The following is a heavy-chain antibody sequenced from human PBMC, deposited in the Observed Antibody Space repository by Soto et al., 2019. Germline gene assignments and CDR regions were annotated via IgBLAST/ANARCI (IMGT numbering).Heavy chain of an antibody. CDR1: GYTFTSYA. V-gene: IGHV1-3*01. CDR2: INAGNGNT. Sequence: QVQLVQSGAEVKKPGASVKVSCKASGYTFTSYAMHWVRQAPGQRLEWMGWINAGNGNTKYSQKFQGRVTITRDTSASTAYMELSSLRSEDKAVYYCAREARALLWFGYWGQGTLVTVSS. CDR3: AREARALLWFGY. D-gene: IGHD3-10*01. J-gene: IGHJ4*02.